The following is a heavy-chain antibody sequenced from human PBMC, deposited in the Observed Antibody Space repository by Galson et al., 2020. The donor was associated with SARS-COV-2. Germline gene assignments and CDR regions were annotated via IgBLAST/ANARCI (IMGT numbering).Heavy chain of an antibody. V-gene: IGHV1-18*01. CDR2: ISAYNGNT. Sequence: ASVKVSCKASGYTFTSYGISWVRQAPGQGLEWMGWISAYNGNTNYAQKLQGRVTMTTDTSTSTAYMELRSLRSDDTAVYYCARDSLATPYSSSWYNWFDPWGQGTLVTVSS. J-gene: IGHJ5*02. D-gene: IGHD6-13*01. CDR1: GYTFTSYG. CDR3: ARDSLATPYSSSWYNWFDP.